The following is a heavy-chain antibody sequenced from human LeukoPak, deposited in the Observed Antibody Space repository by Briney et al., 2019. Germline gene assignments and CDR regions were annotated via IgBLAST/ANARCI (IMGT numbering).Heavy chain of an antibody. D-gene: IGHD2-2*01. CDR1: GFTFSSYS. V-gene: IGHV3-48*04. J-gene: IGHJ4*02. Sequence: GGSLRLSCAASGFTFSSYSMNWVRQAPGKGLEWVSYISSSSSTIYYADSVKGRFTNSRDNAKNSLYLQMNSLRAEDTAVYYCATSGGPHCSSTSCHDYWGQGTLVTVSS. CDR2: ISSSSSTI. CDR3: ATSGGPHCSSTSCHDY.